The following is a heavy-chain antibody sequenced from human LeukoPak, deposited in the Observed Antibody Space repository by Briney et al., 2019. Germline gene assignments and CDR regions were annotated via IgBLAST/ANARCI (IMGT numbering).Heavy chain of an antibody. V-gene: IGHV3-30*04. CDR3: ARDSGYSYGYGAFVY. D-gene: IGHD5-18*01. Sequence: PGGSLRLSCAASGFTFSSYAMHWVRQAPGKGLEWVAVISYDGSNKYYADSVKGRFTISRDNSKNTLYLQMNSLRADDTAVYYCARDSGYSYGYGAFVYWGQGTLVTVSS. CDR2: ISYDGSNK. CDR1: GFTFSSYA. J-gene: IGHJ4*02.